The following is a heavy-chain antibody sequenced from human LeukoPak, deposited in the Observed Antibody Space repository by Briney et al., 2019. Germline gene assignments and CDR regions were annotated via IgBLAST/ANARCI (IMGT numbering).Heavy chain of an antibody. J-gene: IGHJ6*03. Sequence: GGALRLSCAASGFTFSSYAMHWVRQAPGKGLEWGAVISYDGSNKYYADSVKGRFTISRDNSKNTLYLQMNSLRAEDTAVYYCARAGIPYYMDVWGKGTTVTVSS. CDR2: ISYDGSNK. CDR3: ARAGIPYYMDV. V-gene: IGHV3-30*04. CDR1: GFTFSSYA. D-gene: IGHD2-21*01.